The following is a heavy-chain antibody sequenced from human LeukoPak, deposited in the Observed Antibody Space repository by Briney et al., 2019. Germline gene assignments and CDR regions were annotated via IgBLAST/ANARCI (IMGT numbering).Heavy chain of an antibody. CDR2: IYHSGST. J-gene: IGHJ5*02. CDR3: ARDGVTYNYETSGNSAGWFDP. Sequence: SETLSLTCTVSGGSISYYYWSWIRQPPGKGLEWIGFIYHSGSTNYNPSLKSRVTISLDTSKNQFSLKLSSVTAADTAVYYCARDGVTYNYETSGNSAGWFDPWGQGTLVTVSS. V-gene: IGHV4-59*01. D-gene: IGHD3-22*01. CDR1: GGSISYYY.